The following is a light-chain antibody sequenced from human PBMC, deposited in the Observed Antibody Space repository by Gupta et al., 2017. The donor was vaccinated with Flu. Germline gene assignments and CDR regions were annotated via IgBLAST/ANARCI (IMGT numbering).Light chain of an antibody. Sequence: QSALTQPRSVSGSPGQSVTISCTGTSSDVGGYNHVCWYQQYPGKAPKLMIYDVNKRPSGVPDRFSGSKSGNTASLTISGLQAEDEADYYCCSYAGSLWVFGGGTKLTVL. CDR3: CSYAGSLWV. V-gene: IGLV2-11*01. J-gene: IGLJ3*02. CDR2: DVN. CDR1: SSDVGGYNH.